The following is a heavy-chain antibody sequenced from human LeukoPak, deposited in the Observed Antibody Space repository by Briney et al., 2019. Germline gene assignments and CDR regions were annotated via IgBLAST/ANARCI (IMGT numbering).Heavy chain of an antibody. CDR2: MFYSGST. J-gene: IGHJ4*02. Sequence: PSEALSLTCTVSGASIRGSTYYWGWIRQTPGKGLDWIGSMFYSGSTYYNPSLKSRASISFDTSNNQFSLRLTSVTAVDTAVYYCATTRFLEWSFDYWGQGTLVTVFS. V-gene: IGHV4-39*07. CDR3: ATTRFLEWSFDY. D-gene: IGHD3-3*01. CDR1: GASIRGSTYY.